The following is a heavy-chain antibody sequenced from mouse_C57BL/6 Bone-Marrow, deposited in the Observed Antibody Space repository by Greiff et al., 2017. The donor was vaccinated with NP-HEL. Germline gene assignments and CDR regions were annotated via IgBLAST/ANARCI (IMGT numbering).Heavy chain of an antibody. CDR1: GYTFTDYY. CDR3: ARPRRAWFAY. V-gene: IGHV1-26*01. D-gene: IGHD3-3*01. J-gene: IGHJ3*01. Sequence: EVQLQQSGPELVKPGASVKISCKASGYTFTDYYMNWVKQSHGKSLEWIGDINPNNGGTSYNQKFKGKATLTVDKSSSTAYMELRSLTSEDSAVYYCARPRRAWFAYWGQGTLVTVSA. CDR2: INPNNGGT.